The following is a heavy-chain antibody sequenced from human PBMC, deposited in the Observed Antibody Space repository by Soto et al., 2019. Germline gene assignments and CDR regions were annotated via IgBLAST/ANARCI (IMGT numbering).Heavy chain of an antibody. D-gene: IGHD2-21*02. J-gene: IGHJ4*02. CDR2: INAGNGNT. V-gene: IGHV1-3*01. Sequence: ASVKVSCKASGYTFISYGIHWVRQAPGQRLEWMGWINAGNGNTKYSQKFQGRVTITRDTSASTAYMELSSLRSEDTAVYYCARAWVVVTAPDYWGQGTLVTVSS. CDR1: GYTFISYG. CDR3: ARAWVVVTAPDY.